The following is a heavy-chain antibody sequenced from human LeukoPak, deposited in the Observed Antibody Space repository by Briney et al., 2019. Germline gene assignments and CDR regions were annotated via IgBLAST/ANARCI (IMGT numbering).Heavy chain of an antibody. V-gene: IGHV3-23*01. D-gene: IGHD5-24*01. Sequence: GGSVRLSCAASGFTFSTSAMSWVRRAPGRGLEWVSTISGNGGSIYFADSVKGRFTISRDNSKNTMSLQMNSLRAEDTAIYYCAKSRDGYYAYFDYWGQGALVTVSS. CDR1: GFTFSTSA. CDR3: AKSRDGYYAYFDY. CDR2: ISGNGGSI. J-gene: IGHJ4*02.